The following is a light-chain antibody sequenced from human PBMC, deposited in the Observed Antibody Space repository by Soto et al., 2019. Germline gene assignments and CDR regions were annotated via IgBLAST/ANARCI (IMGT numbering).Light chain of an antibody. V-gene: IGLV9-49*01. CDR1: SGYSNYK. CDR3: GADAGSGSNFFVV. J-gene: IGLJ2*01. CDR2: VGTGGIVG. Sequence: QSVLTQPPSASASLGASVTLTCTLSSGYSNYKVDWYQQRPGKGPRFVMRVGTGGIVGSKGDGIPDRFSVLGSGLNRYLTIKNIQEEDESDYHCGADAGSGSNFFVVFGGGTQPTV.